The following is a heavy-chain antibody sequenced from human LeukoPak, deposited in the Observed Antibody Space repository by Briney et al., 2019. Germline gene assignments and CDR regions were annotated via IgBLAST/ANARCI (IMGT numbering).Heavy chain of an antibody. D-gene: IGHD6-19*01. J-gene: IGHJ4*02. Sequence: GGSLRLSCAASGFTVSDYYMSWIRQAPGKGLEWVSYISSSGGTIYYADSVKGRFTISRDNAKNSLYLQMDSLRAEDTAVYYCAKTTAGYSSGRYPGWPIDYWGQGTLVTVSS. CDR3: AKTTAGYSSGRYPGWPIDY. V-gene: IGHV3-11*01. CDR2: ISSSGGTI. CDR1: GFTVSDYY.